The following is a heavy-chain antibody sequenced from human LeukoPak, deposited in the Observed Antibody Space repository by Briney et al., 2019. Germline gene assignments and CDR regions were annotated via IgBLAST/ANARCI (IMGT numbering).Heavy chain of an antibody. Sequence: ASVKVSCKASGGTFSSYAISWVRQAPGQGLEWMGGIIPIFGTANYAQKFQGRVTITADESTSTAYMELSSLRFEDTAVYYCARTLITMIVGTAEYFQHWGQGTLVTVSS. CDR2: IIPIFGTA. V-gene: IGHV1-69*13. D-gene: IGHD3-22*01. J-gene: IGHJ1*01. CDR1: GGTFSSYA. CDR3: ARTLITMIVGTAEYFQH.